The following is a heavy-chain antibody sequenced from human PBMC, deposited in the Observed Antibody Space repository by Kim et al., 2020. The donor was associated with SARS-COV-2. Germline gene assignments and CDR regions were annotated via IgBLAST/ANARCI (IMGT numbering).Heavy chain of an antibody. CDR3: ARVMVRGVISAFDI. Sequence: SQKFQGRVTITRDTSASTAYMELSSLRSEDTAVYYCARVMVRGVISAFDIWGQGTMVTVSS. V-gene: IGHV1-3*01. J-gene: IGHJ3*02. D-gene: IGHD3-10*01.